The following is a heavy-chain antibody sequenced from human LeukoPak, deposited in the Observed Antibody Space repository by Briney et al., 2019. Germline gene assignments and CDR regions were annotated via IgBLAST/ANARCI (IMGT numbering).Heavy chain of an antibody. J-gene: IGHJ6*03. CDR3: AREADYVFWSGYGSYYYYYYMDV. CDR1: GFTFSSFW. D-gene: IGHD3-3*01. Sequence: SGGSLRLSCAASGFTFSSFWMSWVRQAPGKGLEWVANIKQDGSEEYYVDSVKGRFPISRDNAKNSLYLQMNSLRAEDTAVYYCAREADYVFWSGYGSYYYYYYMDVWGKGTTVTVSS. CDR2: IKQDGSEE. V-gene: IGHV3-7*01.